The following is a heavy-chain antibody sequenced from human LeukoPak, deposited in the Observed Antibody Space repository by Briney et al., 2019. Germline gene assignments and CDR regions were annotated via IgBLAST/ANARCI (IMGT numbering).Heavy chain of an antibody. J-gene: IGHJ3*02. CDR1: GYTFTGYY. CDR3: ARDSGRYCTNGVCFSGGAFDI. V-gene: IGHV1-2*02. D-gene: IGHD2-8*01. Sequence: GASVKVSCKASGYTFTGYYMHWVRQAPGQGLEWMGWINPNSGGTNYAQKFQGRVTMTRDTSISTAYMELSRLRSDDTAVYYCARDSGRYCTNGVCFSGGAFDIWGQGTMVTVSS. CDR2: INPNSGGT.